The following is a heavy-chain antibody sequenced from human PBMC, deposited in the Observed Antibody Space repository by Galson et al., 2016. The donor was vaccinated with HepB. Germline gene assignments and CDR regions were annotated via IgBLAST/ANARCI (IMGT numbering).Heavy chain of an antibody. J-gene: IGHJ4*02. V-gene: IGHV1-69*06. CDR2: LIPMFNEP. CDR1: GGAYRNIA. D-gene: IGHD3-22*01. CDR3: ARGRTQYYDS. Sequence: SVKVSCKASGGAYRNIAFNWVRQAPGQGLEWMGGLIPMFNEPNYAQKFQGRVTITADSSTTTIFMELNSLTSEDTAAYYCARGRTQYYDSWGQGTLVTVSS.